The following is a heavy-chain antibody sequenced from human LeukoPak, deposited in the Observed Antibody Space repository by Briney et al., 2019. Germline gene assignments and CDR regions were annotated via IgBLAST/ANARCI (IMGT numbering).Heavy chain of an antibody. CDR2: INPNSGGT. D-gene: IGHD6-13*01. J-gene: IGHJ4*02. CDR1: GYTFSDYY. V-gene: IGHV1-2*02. Sequence: LRASVKVSCKASGYTFSDYYMHWVRQAPGQGLVWMGWINPNSGGTNNAQKFQGRVTMTRDTSIGTAYMELSRLRSDDTAVYYCARGVGYSSSWRFDYWGQGTLVTVSS. CDR3: ARGVGYSSSWRFDY.